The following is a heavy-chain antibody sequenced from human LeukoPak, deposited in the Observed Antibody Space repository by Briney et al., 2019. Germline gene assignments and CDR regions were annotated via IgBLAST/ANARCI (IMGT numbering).Heavy chain of an antibody. J-gene: IGHJ4*02. Sequence: PSETLSLTCTVSSGSISSSSYYWGWIRQPPGKGLEWIGSIYYSGSTYYNPSLKSRVTISVDTSKNQFSLKLSSVTAADTAVYYCARLGSSWYFDYWGQGTLVTVSS. CDR2: IYYSGST. V-gene: IGHV4-39*01. CDR1: SGSISSSSYY. D-gene: IGHD6-13*01. CDR3: ARLGSSWYFDY.